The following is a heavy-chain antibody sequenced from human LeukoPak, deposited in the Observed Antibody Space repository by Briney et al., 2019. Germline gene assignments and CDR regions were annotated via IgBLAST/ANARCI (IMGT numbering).Heavy chain of an antibody. V-gene: IGHV4-30-4*08. CDR2: IYYSGST. J-gene: IGHJ5*02. CDR1: GGSISSGDYY. Sequence: KPSETLSLTCTVSGGSISSGDYYRSWIRQPPGKGLEWIGYIYYSGSTYYNPSLKSRVTISVDTSKNQFSLKLSSVTAADTAVYYCARTIYDFWSGFRWVWFDPWGQGTLVTVSS. CDR3: ARTIYDFWSGFRWVWFDP. D-gene: IGHD3-3*01.